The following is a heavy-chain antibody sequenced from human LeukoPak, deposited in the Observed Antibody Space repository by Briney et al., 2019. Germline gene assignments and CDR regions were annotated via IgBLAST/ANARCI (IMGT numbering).Heavy chain of an antibody. CDR2: IYYSGST. Sequence: PSETLSLTCTVSGGSISSYYWSWIRQPPGKGLEWIGYIYYSGSTNYNPSLKSQVTISVDTSKNQFSLKLSSVTAADTAVYYCARGIALYDFWSGSSPYYMDVWGKGTTVTVSS. CDR3: ARGIALYDFWSGSSPYYMDV. V-gene: IGHV4-59*01. CDR1: GGSISSYY. D-gene: IGHD3-3*01. J-gene: IGHJ6*03.